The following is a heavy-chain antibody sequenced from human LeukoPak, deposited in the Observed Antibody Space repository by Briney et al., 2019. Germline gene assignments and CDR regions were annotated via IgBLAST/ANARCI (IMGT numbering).Heavy chain of an antibody. CDR2: ISGYNGNT. D-gene: IGHD1-26*01. Sequence: EASVKVSCKAYGYNFATSGIGWVRQAPGQGLEWLGWISGYNGNTKSAPKLQGRVTMTTDTSTHTAYLELGSLRVDDTAIYYCARDLGPYTGSYYSYYHYMDVWGEGTSVTVSS. CDR1: GYNFATSG. V-gene: IGHV1-18*01. J-gene: IGHJ6*03. CDR3: ARDLGPYTGSYYSYYHYMDV.